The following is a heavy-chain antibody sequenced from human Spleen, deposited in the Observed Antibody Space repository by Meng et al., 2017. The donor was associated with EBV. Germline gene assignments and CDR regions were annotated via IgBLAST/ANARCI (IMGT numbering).Heavy chain of an antibody. CDR2: ISPIFGTA. Sequence: QVQLVQSGAEVKKPGSSVKVSCKASGGTFSSYAISWVRQAPGQGLEWMGGISPIFGTANYAQKFQGRGTITADKSTSTAYMELSSLRSEDTAVYYCASGYCSGGSCYRSACDPWGQGTLVTVSS. J-gene: IGHJ5*02. V-gene: IGHV1-69*06. CDR3: ASGYCSGGSCYRSACDP. D-gene: IGHD2-15*01. CDR1: GGTFSSYA.